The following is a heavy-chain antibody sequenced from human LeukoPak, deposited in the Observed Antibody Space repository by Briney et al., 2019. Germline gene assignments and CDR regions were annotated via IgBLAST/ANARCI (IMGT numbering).Heavy chain of an antibody. CDR3: AKDHHVWNWNLLHD. V-gene: IGHV3-33*06. Sequence: GGSLRLSCAASGFTFSSYGMHWVRQAPGKGLEWVAVIWYDGSNKYYADSVKGRFTISRDNSKNTLYLQMNSLRAEDTAVYYCAKDHHVWNWNLLHDWGKGTTVTVSS. CDR1: GFTFSSYG. CDR2: IWYDGSNK. J-gene: IGHJ6*04. D-gene: IGHD1-1*01.